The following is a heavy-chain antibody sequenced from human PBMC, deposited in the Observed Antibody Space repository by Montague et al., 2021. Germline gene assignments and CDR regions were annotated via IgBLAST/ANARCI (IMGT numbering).Heavy chain of an antibody. V-gene: IGHV3-11*01. J-gene: IGHJ4*02. CDR2: INTSGITI. CDR1: GFAFSDYY. CDR3: ARIRKGADY. Sequence: PLRLSCAASGFAFSDYYMSLIRQAPGTGLEWASYINTSGITIYYADSVKGRFTISRDNAKNSLYLQMNSLRAGDTAVYYCARIRKGADYWGQGTLVTVSS. D-gene: IGHD3-16*01.